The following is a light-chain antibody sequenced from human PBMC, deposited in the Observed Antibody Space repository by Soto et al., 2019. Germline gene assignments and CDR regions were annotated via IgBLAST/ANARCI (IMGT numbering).Light chain of an antibody. CDR1: QSVSSS. CDR2: DAS. Sequence: VLTKSTERLSSPPREGATVCCRASQSVSSSFLAWYQQKPGQAPSLLIDDASTRATGVPARFSGSGSGAEFTLTISILQSDDFAVYCWQYYIAWPEVGQGTKVDIK. V-gene: IGKV3-15*01. J-gene: IGKJ1*01. CDR3: QYYIAWPE.